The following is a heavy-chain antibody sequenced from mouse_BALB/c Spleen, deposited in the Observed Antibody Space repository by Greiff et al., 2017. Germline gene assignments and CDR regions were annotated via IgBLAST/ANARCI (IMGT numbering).Heavy chain of an antibody. D-gene: IGHD4-1*01. Sequence: DVKLQESGPGLVKPSQSLSLTCTVTGYSITSDYAWNWIRQFPGNKLEWMGYISYSGSTSYNPSLKSRISITRDTSKNQFFLQLNSVTTEDTATYYCARSTDWGYAMDYWGQGTSVTVSS. CDR1: GYSITSDYA. CDR2: ISYSGST. CDR3: ARSTDWGYAMDY. V-gene: IGHV3-2*02. J-gene: IGHJ4*01.